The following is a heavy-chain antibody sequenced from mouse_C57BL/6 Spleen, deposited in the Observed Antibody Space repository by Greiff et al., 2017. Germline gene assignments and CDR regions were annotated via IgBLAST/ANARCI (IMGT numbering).Heavy chain of an antibody. CDR2: IYPGDGDT. Sequence: QVQLQQSGAELVKPGASVKISCKASGYAFSSYWMNWVKQRPGKGLEWIGQIYPGDGDTNYNGKFKGKATLTADKSSSTAYMQLSSLTSEDSADYFCARGDYHEYFDYWGQGTTLTVSS. J-gene: IGHJ2*01. V-gene: IGHV1-80*01. CDR1: GYAFSSYW. CDR3: ARGDYHEYFDY. D-gene: IGHD1-1*02.